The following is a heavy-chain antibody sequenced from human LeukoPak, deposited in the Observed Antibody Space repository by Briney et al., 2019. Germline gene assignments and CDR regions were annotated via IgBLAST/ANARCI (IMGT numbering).Heavy chain of an antibody. J-gene: IGHJ5*02. D-gene: IGHD5-18*01. CDR2: ISGSGGST. V-gene: IGHV3-23*01. CDR3: AKDRGGYSYGFRFDP. Sequence: GGSLRLSCAASGFTFSSYAMSWVRQAPGKGLEWVSAISGSGGSTYYADSVKGRFTISRDNSKNTLYLQMNSLRAEDTAVYYCAKDRGGYSYGFRFDPWGQGTLVTVSS. CDR1: GFTFSSYA.